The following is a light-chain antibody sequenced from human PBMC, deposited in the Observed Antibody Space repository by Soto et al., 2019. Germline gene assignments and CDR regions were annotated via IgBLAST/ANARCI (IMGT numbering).Light chain of an antibody. V-gene: IGKV1-27*01. CDR2: AAS. CDR1: QDISNS. Sequence: DIQMTQSPSSLSASVGDRVTITCRASQDISNSLAWYQQKPGKVPKLVIYAASTLQSGGPSRFSGSGSGTDFTLTISSLQPEDVATYYCQRYKSAPPLFTFGPGTKVEIK. J-gene: IGKJ3*01. CDR3: QRYKSAPPLFT.